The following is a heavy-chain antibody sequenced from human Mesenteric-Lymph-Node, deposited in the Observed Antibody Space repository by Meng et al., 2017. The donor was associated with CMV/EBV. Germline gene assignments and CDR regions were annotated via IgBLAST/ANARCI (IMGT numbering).Heavy chain of an antibody. V-gene: IGHV3-30*04. CDR3: ARAGSTSCYLGFDVCYYYGMDV. Sequence: GESLKISCAASGFSFRSYAIHWVRQAPGLGLEWVAFVSHDGATKSYADSVKGRFTISRDNSKNTLQLQMNSLRAEDTAVYYCARAGSTSCYLGFDVCYYYGMDVWGQGTTVTVSS. CDR2: VSHDGATK. D-gene: IGHD2-2*01. CDR1: GFSFRSYA. J-gene: IGHJ6*02.